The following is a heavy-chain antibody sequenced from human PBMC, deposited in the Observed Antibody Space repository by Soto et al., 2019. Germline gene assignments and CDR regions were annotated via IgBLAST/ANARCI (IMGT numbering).Heavy chain of an antibody. J-gene: IGHJ4*02. CDR2: INPGDSDT. Sequence: GESLKISCRGSGYSFTNYWIAWVRQMPGKGLEWMGIINPGDSDTRYSPSFQGQVTVSADKSISTAYLQWSSLKASDTAMYYCARPDSNGWYDYWGQRTLVTVSS. CDR3: ARPDSNGWYDY. CDR1: GYSFTNYW. V-gene: IGHV5-51*01. D-gene: IGHD6-19*01.